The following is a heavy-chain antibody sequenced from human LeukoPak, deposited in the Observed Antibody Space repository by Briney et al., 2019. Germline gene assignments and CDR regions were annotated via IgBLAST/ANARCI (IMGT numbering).Heavy chain of an antibody. V-gene: IGHV1-69*04. J-gene: IGHJ6*02. Sequence: GSSVKVSCKASGGTFSSYAISWVRQAPGQGLEWMGRIIPILGIANYAQKFQGRVTITADKSTSTAYMELSSLRSEDTAVYYCARAALYCSSTSCLYYGMDVWGQGTTVTVSS. CDR2: IIPILGIA. D-gene: IGHD2-2*01. CDR3: ARAALYCSSTSCLYYGMDV. CDR1: GGTFSSYA.